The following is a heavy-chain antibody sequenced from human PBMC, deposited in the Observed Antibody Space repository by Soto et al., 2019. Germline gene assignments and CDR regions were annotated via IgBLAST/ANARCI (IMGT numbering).Heavy chain of an antibody. J-gene: IGHJ6*02. D-gene: IGHD1-7*01. CDR2: ISYDGSDK. Sequence: PGGSLRLSCVASGFSFSTSGMHWVRQAPGKGLEWVAVISYDGSDKYYADSVKGRFTISRDTSKNTLYLQMSSLSPEDTAVFYCARDFWNSLARFYTMDVWGQGTTVTVSS. CDR3: ARDFWNSLARFYTMDV. V-gene: IGHV3-30*03. CDR1: GFSFSTSG.